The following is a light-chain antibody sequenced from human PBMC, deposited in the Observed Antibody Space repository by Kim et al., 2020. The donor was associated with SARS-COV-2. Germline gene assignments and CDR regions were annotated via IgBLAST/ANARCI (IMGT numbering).Light chain of an antibody. CDR2: RNN. J-gene: IGLJ3*02. Sequence: QIATLSCTWNSNNVGAQGAVWLQHLPGHPPPLRSDRNNNRPSAISERFSSARSGNMASLTIPGLQPEDEADYYCSAWDSHLSAWVFGGGTTLTVL. CDR1: SNNVGAQG. V-gene: IGLV10-54*01. CDR3: SAWDSHLSAWV.